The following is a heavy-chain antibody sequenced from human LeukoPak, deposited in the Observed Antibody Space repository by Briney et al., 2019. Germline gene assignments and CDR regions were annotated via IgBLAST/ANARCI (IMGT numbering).Heavy chain of an antibody. J-gene: IGHJ3*02. CDR3: ARFYSDI. D-gene: IGHD2-15*01. V-gene: IGHV4-34*01. CDR1: GGPFSGYY. Sequence: SETLSLTCAVYGGPFSGYYWSWIRQPPGKGLEWIGEINHSGSTNYNPSLKSRVTISVDTSKNQFSLKLSSVTAADTAVYYCARFYSDIWGQGTMVTVSS. CDR2: INHSGST.